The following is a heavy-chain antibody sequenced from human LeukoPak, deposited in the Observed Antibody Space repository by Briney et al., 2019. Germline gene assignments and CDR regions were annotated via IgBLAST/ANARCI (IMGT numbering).Heavy chain of an antibody. V-gene: IGHV4-30-2*01. CDR2: IYHSGST. CDR3: ARLRWLQYWYFDL. J-gene: IGHJ2*01. D-gene: IGHD5-24*01. Sequence: ASETLSLTCTVSGGSITTSYYWAWIRQPPGKGLEWIGYIYHSGSTYYNPSLKSRVTISVDRSKNQFSLKLSSVTAADTAVYYCARLRWLQYWYFDLWGRGTLVTVSS. CDR1: GGSITTSYY.